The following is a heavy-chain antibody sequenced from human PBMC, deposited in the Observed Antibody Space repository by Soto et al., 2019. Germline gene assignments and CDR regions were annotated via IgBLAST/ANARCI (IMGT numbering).Heavy chain of an antibody. CDR2: ISSSGSTI. V-gene: IGHV3-11*01. Sequence: QVQLVESGGGLVKPGGSLRLSCAASGFTFSDYYMSWIRQAPGKGLEWVSYISSSGSTIYYADTVKGRFTISRDNAKNLLYLQMNSLRAEDTAVYYCARDSGGGYCSGGSCFNYYYYGMDVWGQGTTVTVSS. D-gene: IGHD2-15*01. CDR1: GFTFSDYY. CDR3: ARDSGGGYCSGGSCFNYYYYGMDV. J-gene: IGHJ6*02.